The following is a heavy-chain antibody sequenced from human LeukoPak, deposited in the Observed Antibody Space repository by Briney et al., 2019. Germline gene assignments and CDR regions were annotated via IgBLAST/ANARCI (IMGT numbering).Heavy chain of an antibody. V-gene: IGHV3-7*04. J-gene: IGHJ6*02. CDR2: IKEDGSEK. CDR3: ARDGSGNRYYYYGMDV. D-gene: IGHD2-15*01. Sequence: PGGSLRPSCAASGFTFSSYWMSWVRQAPGKGLEWVANIKEDGSEKYYVDSVKGRFTISRDNAKNSLYLQMNSLRAEDTAVYYCARDGSGNRYYYYGMDVWGQGTTVTVSS. CDR1: GFTFSSYW.